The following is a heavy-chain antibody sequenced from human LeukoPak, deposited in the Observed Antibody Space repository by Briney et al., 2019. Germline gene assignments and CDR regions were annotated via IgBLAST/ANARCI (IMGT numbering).Heavy chain of an antibody. CDR2: IYYSGST. D-gene: IGHD6-19*01. CDR3: VNSSPGGGWLVSGNFDY. J-gene: IGHJ4*02. V-gene: IGHV4-39*01. CDR1: GGSISSNNHY. Sequence: PSETLSLTCTVSGGSISSNNHYWGWIRQPPGKGLEWIGSIYYSGSTYYNPSLKSRVTISVDTSKNQFSLKLSSVTAADTAVYYCVNSSPGGGWLVSGNFDYWGQGTLVTVSS.